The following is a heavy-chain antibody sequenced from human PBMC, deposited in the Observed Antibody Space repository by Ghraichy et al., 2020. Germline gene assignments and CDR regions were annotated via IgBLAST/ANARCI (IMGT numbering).Heavy chain of an antibody. V-gene: IGHV1-18*01. D-gene: IGHD2-2*01. Sequence: ASVKVSCKASGYTFTSYGISWVRQAPGQGLEWMGWISAYNGNTNYAQKLQGRVTMTTDTSTSTAYMELRSLRSDDTAVYYCARGGKYCSSTSCYGLNWFDPWGQGTLVTVSS. CDR3: ARGGKYCSSTSCYGLNWFDP. CDR1: GYTFTSYG. J-gene: IGHJ5*02. CDR2: ISAYNGNT.